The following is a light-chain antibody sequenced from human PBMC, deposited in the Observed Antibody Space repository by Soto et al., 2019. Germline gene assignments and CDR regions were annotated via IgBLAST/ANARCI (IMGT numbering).Light chain of an antibody. V-gene: IGKV3-20*01. Sequence: EIVLTQSPGTLSLSPGERVTLSCRASQSVSSSYLAWYQQKPGQAPRLLIYGASSRATGIPDRFSGSGSGTDFTLTISRLEPEDFAVYYCQQYDRSPWTFGQGTKVEIK. J-gene: IGKJ1*01. CDR2: GAS. CDR3: QQYDRSPWT. CDR1: QSVSSSY.